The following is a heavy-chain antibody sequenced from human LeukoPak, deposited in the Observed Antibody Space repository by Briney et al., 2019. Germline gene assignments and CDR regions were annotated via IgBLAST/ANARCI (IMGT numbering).Heavy chain of an antibody. Sequence: SETLSLTCAVYGGSFSGYYWTWIRQPPGKGLEWIGEINHSGSTNYNPSLKSRVTISQDTSKDQFSLKLTSVTAADTAVYYCAALDSSSGWFDPWGRGILVTVSS. CDR1: GGSFSGYY. V-gene: IGHV4-34*01. J-gene: IGHJ5*02. CDR3: AALDSSSGWFDP. CDR2: INHSGST. D-gene: IGHD6-6*01.